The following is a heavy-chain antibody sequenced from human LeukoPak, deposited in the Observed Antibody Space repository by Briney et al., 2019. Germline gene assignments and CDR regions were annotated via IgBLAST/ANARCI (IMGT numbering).Heavy chain of an antibody. J-gene: IGHJ4*02. CDR2: IYHSGST. CDR3: ACPIAAAALR. CDR1: GYSISSGYD. V-gene: IGHV4-38-2*02. Sequence: SETRSLTCTVSGYSISSGYDWGWIRQPPGKGLEWIGSIYHSGSTYYNPSLKSRVTISVDTSKNQFSLKLSSVTAADTAVYYRACPIAAAALRWGQGTLVTVSS. D-gene: IGHD6-13*01.